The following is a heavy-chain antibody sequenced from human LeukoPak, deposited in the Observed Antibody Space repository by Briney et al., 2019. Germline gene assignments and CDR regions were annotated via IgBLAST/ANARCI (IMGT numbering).Heavy chain of an antibody. J-gene: IGHJ4*02. CDR3: AGGRWELLRMDH. Sequence: GGSLRLSCAASGFTVSSNYMSWVRQAPGKGLEWVSVIYNAGDRYYADSVKGRFTISRDNAKNSLSLQMDSLSADDTAVYYCAGGRWELLRMDHWGQGALVTVSS. D-gene: IGHD1-26*01. V-gene: IGHV3-66*01. CDR2: IYNAGDR. CDR1: GFTVSSNY.